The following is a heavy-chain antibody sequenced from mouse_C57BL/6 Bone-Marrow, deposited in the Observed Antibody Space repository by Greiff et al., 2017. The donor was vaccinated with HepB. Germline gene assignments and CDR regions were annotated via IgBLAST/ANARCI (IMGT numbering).Heavy chain of an antibody. CDR1: GYAFSSSW. V-gene: IGHV1-82*01. D-gene: IGHD1-1*01. CDR2: IYPGDGDT. Sequence: QVQLQQSGPELVKPGASVKISCKASGYAFSSSWMNWVKQRPGKGLEWIGRIYPGDGDTNYNGKFKGKATLTADKSSSTAYMQLSSLTSEDSAVYFCAREEVITTVVATGDFDYWGQGTTLTVSS. J-gene: IGHJ2*01. CDR3: AREEVITTVVATGDFDY.